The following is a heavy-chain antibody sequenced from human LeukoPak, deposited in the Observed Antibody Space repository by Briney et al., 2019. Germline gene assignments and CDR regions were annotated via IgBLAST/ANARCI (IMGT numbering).Heavy chain of an antibody. Sequence: GGSLRLSCAASGFTFSSYAMSWVRQAPGKGLEWVSAISGSGGSTYFADSVKGRFTISRDNSKNTLYLQMNSLRAEDTAVYYCASHDYYDSSGYYYAYYYYGMDVWGQGTTVTVSS. CDR2: ISGSGGST. CDR1: GFTFSSYA. CDR3: ASHDYYDSSGYYYAYYYYGMDV. V-gene: IGHV3-23*01. J-gene: IGHJ6*02. D-gene: IGHD3-22*01.